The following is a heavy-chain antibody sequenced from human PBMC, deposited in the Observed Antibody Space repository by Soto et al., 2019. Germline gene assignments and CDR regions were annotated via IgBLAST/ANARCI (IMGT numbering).Heavy chain of an antibody. V-gene: IGHV3-30-3*01. CDR1: GFTFSSYA. Sequence: QVQLVESGGGVVQPGRSLRLSCAASGFTFSSYAMHWVRQAPGKGLEWGAVISYDGSKKYYADSVKGRVTISRDNSKNTLYLQMNSLRAEDTAVYYCARALVGSSSGYVSSYYYYGMDVWGQGTTVTVSS. CDR2: ISYDGSKK. CDR3: ARALVGSSSGYVSSYYYYGMDV. J-gene: IGHJ6*02. D-gene: IGHD6-13*01.